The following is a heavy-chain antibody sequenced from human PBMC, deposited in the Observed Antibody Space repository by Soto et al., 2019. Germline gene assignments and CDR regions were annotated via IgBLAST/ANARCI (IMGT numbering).Heavy chain of an antibody. CDR2: IYHSGST. Sequence: TLSLTCTVSGGSISSGDYYGSWIRQPPGKGLEWIGYIYHSGSTYYNPSLKSRLTMSVDTSKKQFSLKLTSVTAADTAVYYCARVGDPYDIWGQGTTVTVSS. J-gene: IGHJ6*02. CDR1: GGSISSGDYY. D-gene: IGHD3-9*01. CDR3: ARVGDPYDI. V-gene: IGHV4-30-4*01.